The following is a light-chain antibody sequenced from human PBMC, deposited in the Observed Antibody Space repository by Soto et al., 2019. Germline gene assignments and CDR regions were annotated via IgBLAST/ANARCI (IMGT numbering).Light chain of an antibody. V-gene: IGLV1-40*01. J-gene: IGLJ2*01. Sequence: SALTQPPSVSGAPGQRVTISCSGTSSSIGAGYEVHWYHQLPGTAPKLVVSGNGNRPSGVPDRLSASKSGTSASLAITGLQAEDEADYYCQSYDSTLSGVVFGGGTQLTVL. CDR1: SSSIGAGYE. CDR3: QSYDSTLSGVV. CDR2: GNG.